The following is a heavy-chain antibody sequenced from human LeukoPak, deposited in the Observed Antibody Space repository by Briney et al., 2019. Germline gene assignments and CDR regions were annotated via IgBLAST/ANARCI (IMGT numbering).Heavy chain of an antibody. J-gene: IGHJ4*02. V-gene: IGHV4-30-4*01. Sequence: SETLSLTCAVYGGSFSDYYWSWIRQPPGQGLEWIGYIYYSGSTYYNPSLKSRVTISVDTSKNQFSLKLSSVTAADTAVYYCASRNITGTTSGFDYWGQGTLVTVSS. CDR2: IYYSGST. CDR3: ASRNITGTTSGFDY. CDR1: GGSFSDYY. D-gene: IGHD1-7*01.